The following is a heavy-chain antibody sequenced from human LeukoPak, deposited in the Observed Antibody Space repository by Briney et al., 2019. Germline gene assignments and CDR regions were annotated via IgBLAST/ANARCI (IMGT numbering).Heavy chain of an antibody. Sequence: GGSLRLTCAASGFTFDDYAMHWVRQAPGKGLEWVSLTSEDGDSTYYVDSVKGRFTISRDNSKNSLYLQMNSLRTEDTALYYCAKCLGPTGAAWFDPWGQGTLVTVSS. D-gene: IGHD5/OR15-5a*01. J-gene: IGHJ5*02. CDR2: TSEDGDST. V-gene: IGHV3-43*02. CDR1: GFTFDDYA. CDR3: AKCLGPTGAAWFDP.